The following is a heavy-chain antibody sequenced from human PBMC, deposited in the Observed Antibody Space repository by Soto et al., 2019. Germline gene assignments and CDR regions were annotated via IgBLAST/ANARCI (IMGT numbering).Heavy chain of an antibody. D-gene: IGHD3-3*01. CDR3: VKDGLTSVFGLVHDGSDI. CDR2: ISWNSGNI. Sequence: EVQLVESGGGLVQDGRSLRLSCVVSGFSFGDYGMHWVRQAPGRGPEWVSGISWNSGNIGYAETVKGRFTISRDNAKNSLYLQMNSLRAEDTALYYCVKDGLTSVFGLVHDGSDIWGHGTMVTVSS. J-gene: IGHJ3*02. CDR1: GFSFGDYG. V-gene: IGHV3-9*01.